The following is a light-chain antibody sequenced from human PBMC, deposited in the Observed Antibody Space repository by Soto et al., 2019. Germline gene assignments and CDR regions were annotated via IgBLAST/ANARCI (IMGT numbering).Light chain of an antibody. J-gene: IGKJ1*01. Sequence: EIVLTQSPGTLSLSPGERATLSCRARQSVSSSYLAWYQQKPGQAPGLLIYGASSRATGIPDRFSGSGSVTVFSLIISRLEPEDFAVYYCQHYGSSTWTFGQGTK. CDR2: GAS. CDR3: QHYGSSTWT. V-gene: IGKV3-20*01. CDR1: QSVSSSY.